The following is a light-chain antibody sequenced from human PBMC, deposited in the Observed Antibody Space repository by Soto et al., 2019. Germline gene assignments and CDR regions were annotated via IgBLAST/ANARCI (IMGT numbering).Light chain of an antibody. V-gene: IGKV3-20*01. Sequence: EIVMTQSPATLSVSPGERATLSCRASQSISSNLAWYQQKPGQAPRLLMFRTSTRATGIPDRFSGSGFGTDFTLTITRLEPEDFAVYYCQQYGSSLWTFGLGTKVDIK. CDR1: QSISSN. CDR2: RTS. J-gene: IGKJ1*01. CDR3: QQYGSSLWT.